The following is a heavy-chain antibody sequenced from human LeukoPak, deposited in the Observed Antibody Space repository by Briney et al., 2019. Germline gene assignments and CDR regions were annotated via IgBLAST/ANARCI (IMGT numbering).Heavy chain of an antibody. CDR2: INSDGSST. V-gene: IGHV3-74*01. Sequence: GGSLRLSCAASGFTFSSYWMHWVRQAPGKGLVWVSRINSDGSSTNYADSVKGRFTISRDNAKNSLYLQMNSLRAEDTAVYYCARPSRPYRSSEYFQHWGQGTLVIVSS. CDR1: GFTFSSYW. J-gene: IGHJ1*01. D-gene: IGHD6-13*01. CDR3: ARPSRPYRSSEYFQH.